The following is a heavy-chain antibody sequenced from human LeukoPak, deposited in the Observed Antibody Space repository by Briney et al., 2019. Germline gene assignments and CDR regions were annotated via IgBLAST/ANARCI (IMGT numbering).Heavy chain of an antibody. CDR3: ARGSEWLLYMDV. Sequence: GGSLRLSCAASGFTFSSYSMNWVRQAPGKGLEWVSSISSSSSYICYADSVKGRFTISRDNAKNSLYLQMNSLRAEDTAVYYCARGSEWLLYMDVWGKGTTVTVSS. CDR2: ISSSSSYI. V-gene: IGHV3-21*01. J-gene: IGHJ6*03. D-gene: IGHD3-3*01. CDR1: GFTFSSYS.